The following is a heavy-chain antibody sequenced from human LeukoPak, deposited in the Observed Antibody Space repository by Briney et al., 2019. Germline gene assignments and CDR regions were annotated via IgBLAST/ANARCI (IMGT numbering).Heavy chain of an antibody. CDR3: ETADPTFSNSPITLDY. V-gene: IGHV4-59*01. CDR1: GGSIRSYY. J-gene: IGHJ4*01. Sequence: SETLSLTCTVSGGSIRSYYWSWIRQPPGKGLEWIGYIYYSGSTNYNPSLKSRVTILVDTSKNQFSLKLSSVTAADTAVYYCETADPTFSNSPITLDYCGHGTLVT. CDR2: IYYSGST. D-gene: IGHD4-11*01.